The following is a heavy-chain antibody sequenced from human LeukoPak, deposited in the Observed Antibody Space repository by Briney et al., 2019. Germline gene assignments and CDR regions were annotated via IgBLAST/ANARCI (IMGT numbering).Heavy chain of an antibody. V-gene: IGHV3-30*02. CDR3: AKDSGDWLLTPNYFDY. D-gene: IGHD3/OR15-3a*01. CDR1: GFTFSSYG. Sequence: GGSLRLSCAASGFTFSSYGMHWVRQAPGKGLEWVAFIRYDGSNKYYADSVKGRFTISRDNSKNTLYLQMNSLRAEDTAVYYCAKDSGDWLLTPNYFDYWGQGTLVTVSS. CDR2: IRYDGSNK. J-gene: IGHJ4*02.